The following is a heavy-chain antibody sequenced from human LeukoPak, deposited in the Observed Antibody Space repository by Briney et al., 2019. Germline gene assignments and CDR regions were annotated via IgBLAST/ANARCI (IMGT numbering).Heavy chain of an antibody. CDR2: ISYDGSNK. Sequence: GGSLRLSCAASGFTFSSYAMHWVRQAPGKGLEWVAVISYDGSNKYYADPVKGRFTISRDNSKNTLYLQMNSLRAEDTAVYYCARDFYDSSGYPDYYFDYWGQGTLVTVSS. D-gene: IGHD3-22*01. CDR3: ARDFYDSSGYPDYYFDY. V-gene: IGHV3-30-3*01. CDR1: GFTFSSYA. J-gene: IGHJ4*02.